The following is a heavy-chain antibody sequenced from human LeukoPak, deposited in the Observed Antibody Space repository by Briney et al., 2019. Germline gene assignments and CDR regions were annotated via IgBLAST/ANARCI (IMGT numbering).Heavy chain of an antibody. CDR3: ARDRGYQIDY. D-gene: IGHD3-22*01. Sequence: GGSLRLSCAASGFTFSSDWMHWVRQAPGKGLVWVSRINSDGSSTNYADSVQGRFTISRDNAKNTLYLQINSLGPEGTAVYYCARDRGYQIDYWGQGTLVTVSS. J-gene: IGHJ4*02. V-gene: IGHV3-74*01. CDR2: INSDGSST. CDR1: GFTFSSDW.